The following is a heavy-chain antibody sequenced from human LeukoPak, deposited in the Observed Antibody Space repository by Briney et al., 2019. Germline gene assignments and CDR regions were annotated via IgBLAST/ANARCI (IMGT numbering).Heavy chain of an antibody. CDR3: ARGRIAAAPPDYFDY. Sequence: GGSLRLSCAASGFTLTNHWMSWVRQARGKGLEGVANINQDGSEKFYVDSVKGRFTISRDNAKNSLYLQMNSLRAEDTAVYYCARGRIAAAPPDYFDYWGQGTLVTVSS. J-gene: IGHJ4*02. CDR2: INQDGSEK. CDR1: GFTLTNHW. V-gene: IGHV3-7*03. D-gene: IGHD6-13*01.